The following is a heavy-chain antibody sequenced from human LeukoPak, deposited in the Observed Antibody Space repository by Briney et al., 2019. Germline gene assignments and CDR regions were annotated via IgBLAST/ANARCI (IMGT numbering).Heavy chain of an antibody. CDR1: GGPISSGGYY. J-gene: IGHJ2*01. D-gene: IGHD3-22*01. CDR3: ARHDSSGYFEPHWYFDL. V-gene: IGHV4-31*03. Sequence: PSQTLSLTCTVSGGPISSGGYYWSWIRQHPGKGLEWIGYIYYSGSTYYNPSLKSRVTISVDTSKNQFSLKLSSVTAADTAVYYCARHDSSGYFEPHWYFDLWGRGTLVTVSS. CDR2: IYYSGST.